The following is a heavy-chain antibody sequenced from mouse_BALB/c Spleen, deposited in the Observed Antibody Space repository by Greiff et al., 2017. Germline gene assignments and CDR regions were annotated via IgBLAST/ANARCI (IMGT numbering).Heavy chain of an antibody. CDR3: ARRPGTHYFDY. CDR2: ISSGGGST. Sequence: EVMLVESGGGLVKPGGSLKLSCAASGFAFSSYDMSWVRQTPEKRLEWVAYISSGGGSTYYPDTVKGRFTISRDNAKNTLYLQMSSLKSEDTAMYYCARRPGTHYFDYWGQGTTLTVSS. V-gene: IGHV5-12-1*01. J-gene: IGHJ2*01. CDR1: GFAFSSYD. D-gene: IGHD4-1*01.